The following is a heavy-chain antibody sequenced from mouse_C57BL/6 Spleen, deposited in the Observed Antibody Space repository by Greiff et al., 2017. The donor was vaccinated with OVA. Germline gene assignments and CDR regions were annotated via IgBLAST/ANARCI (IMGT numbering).Heavy chain of an antibody. CDR2: IDPETGGT. V-gene: IGHV1-15*01. Sequence: QVQLKESGAELVRPGASVTLSCKASGYTFTDYEMHWVKQTPVHGLEWIGAIDPETGGTAYNQKFKGKAILTADKSSSTAYMELRSLTSEDSAVYYCTRITTVVAHFDYWGQGTTLTVSS. D-gene: IGHD1-1*01. CDR1: GYTFTDYE. CDR3: TRITTVVAHFDY. J-gene: IGHJ2*01.